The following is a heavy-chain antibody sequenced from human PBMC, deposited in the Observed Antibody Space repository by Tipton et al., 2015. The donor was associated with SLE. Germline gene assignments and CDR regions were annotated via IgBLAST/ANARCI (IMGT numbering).Heavy chain of an antibody. CDR3: ARRCAKGLGY. CDR1: GFSISSAYY. Sequence: TLSLTCSVSGFSISSAYYWGWIRQPPGKGLEFIGTISYSGGTDYNPSLKSRVTISVDTSKNQFSLKLRSVTAADAAVYYCARRCAKGLGYWGQGTLVTVSS. CDR2: ISYSGGT. V-gene: IGHV4-38-2*02. J-gene: IGHJ4*02. D-gene: IGHD4/OR15-4a*01.